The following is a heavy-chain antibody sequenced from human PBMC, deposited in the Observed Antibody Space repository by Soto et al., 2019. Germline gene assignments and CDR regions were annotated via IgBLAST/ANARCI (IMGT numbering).Heavy chain of an antibody. CDR1: GYTFTGYY. V-gene: IGHV1-2*02. CDR2: INPNSGGT. J-gene: IGHJ6*02. D-gene: IGHD1-7*01. Sequence: ASVKVSCKASGYTFTGYYMHCVLQSPGQGLEWMGWINPNSGGTNYAQKFQGRVTMTRDTSISTAYMELSRLRSDDTAVYYCARESGDGTNYYYGMDVWGQGTTVTVSS. CDR3: ARESGDGTNYYYGMDV.